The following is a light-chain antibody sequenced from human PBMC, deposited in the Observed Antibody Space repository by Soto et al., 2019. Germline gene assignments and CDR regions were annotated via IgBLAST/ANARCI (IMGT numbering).Light chain of an antibody. Sequence: PVERATLSCRASQSVSSYLAWYQQKPGQAPRLLIYGASTRATGIPARFSGSGSGTEFTLTISSLQSEDFAVYYCQQYRNWPRTFGQGTKVDIK. V-gene: IGKV3-15*01. J-gene: IGKJ1*01. CDR3: QQYRNWPRT. CDR2: GAS. CDR1: QSVSSY.